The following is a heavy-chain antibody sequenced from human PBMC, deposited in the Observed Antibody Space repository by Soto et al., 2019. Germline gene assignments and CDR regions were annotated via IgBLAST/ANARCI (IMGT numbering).Heavy chain of an antibody. CDR2: IYHSGTS. CDR3: AREAYDRADY. D-gene: IGHD3-10*02. V-gene: IGHV4-38-2*02. J-gene: IGHJ4*02. Sequence: LSLTCDVSGYSISSGYHWGWNRQPPGKGLEWIGSIYHSGTSYYNPSLMSRVSISVDTSENQFSLKVTSVTAADTAVYYCAREAYDRADYWGQGTQVTV. CDR1: GYSISSGYH.